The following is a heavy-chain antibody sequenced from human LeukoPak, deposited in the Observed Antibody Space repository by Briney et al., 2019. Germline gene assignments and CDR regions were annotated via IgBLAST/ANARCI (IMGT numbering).Heavy chain of an antibody. Sequence: SETLSLXCTVSGGSISSYYWSWIRQPPGKGLESIGYIYYSGSTNYNPSLKSRVTISVDTSKNQFSLKLSSVTAADTAVYYCARAPGLRFLEWSAYYYYYYMDVWGKGTTVTVSS. CDR3: ARAPGLRFLEWSAYYYYYYMDV. CDR2: IYYSGST. J-gene: IGHJ6*03. V-gene: IGHV4-59*01. CDR1: GGSISSYY. D-gene: IGHD3-3*01.